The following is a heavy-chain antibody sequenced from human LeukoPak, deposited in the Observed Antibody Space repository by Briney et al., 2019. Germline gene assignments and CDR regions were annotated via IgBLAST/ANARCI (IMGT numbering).Heavy chain of an antibody. J-gene: IGHJ4*02. D-gene: IGHD5-18*01. CDR2: IYYSGST. CDR1: GGSFSGYY. Sequence: SETLSLTCAVYGGSFSGYYWSWIRQPPGKGLEWIGSIYYSGSTYYNPSLKSRVTISVDTSKNQFSLKLSSVTAADTAVYYCARHLGYSYGPVDYWGQGTLVTVSS. CDR3: ARHLGYSYGPVDY. V-gene: IGHV4-34*01.